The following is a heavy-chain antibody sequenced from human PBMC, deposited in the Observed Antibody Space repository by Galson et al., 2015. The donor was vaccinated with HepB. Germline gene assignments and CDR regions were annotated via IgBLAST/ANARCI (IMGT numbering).Heavy chain of an antibody. J-gene: IGHJ6*02. Sequence: SLRLSCAASGFTFSSYGMHWVRQAPGKGLESVAGIWYDGANEYYTDSVKGRFTISRDNSKNTLYVQVNSLRAEDTAVYYCAGGLLAVPGTNPHYYAMDVWGQGTTITVSS. CDR2: IWYDGANE. V-gene: IGHV3-33*08. CDR3: AGGLLAVPGTNPHYYAMDV. CDR1: GFTFSSYG. D-gene: IGHD6-19*01.